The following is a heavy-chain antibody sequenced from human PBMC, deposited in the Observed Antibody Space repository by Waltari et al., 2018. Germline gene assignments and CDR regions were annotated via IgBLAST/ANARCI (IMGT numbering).Heavy chain of an antibody. J-gene: IGHJ3*02. D-gene: IGHD3-9*01. Sequence: EVQLVESGGGLVQPGGALRPSCAGSGFTFSSYSMNWVRPGPGKGLEWVSYISSSSSTIYYADSVKGRFTISRDNAKNSLYLQMNSLRAEDTAVYYCARDGWFRYSRTRAFDIWGQGTMVTVSS. CDR3: ARDGWFRYSRTRAFDI. V-gene: IGHV3-48*01. CDR2: ISSSSSTI. CDR1: GFTFSSYS.